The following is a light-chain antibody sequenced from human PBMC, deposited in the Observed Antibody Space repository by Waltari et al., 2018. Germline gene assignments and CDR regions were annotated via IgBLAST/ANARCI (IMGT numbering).Light chain of an antibody. CDR1: SSDVGVYNY. CDR2: EVS. CDR3: SSYTSSSTLV. J-gene: IGLJ1*01. V-gene: IGLV2-14*01. Sequence: QSALTQPASVSGSPGQSITISCTGTSSDVGVYNYVSWYQQHPGKAPKRMIYEVSNRPSGVSNRFSGSKSGNTASLTISGLQAEDEADYYCSSYTSSSTLVFGTGTKVTVL.